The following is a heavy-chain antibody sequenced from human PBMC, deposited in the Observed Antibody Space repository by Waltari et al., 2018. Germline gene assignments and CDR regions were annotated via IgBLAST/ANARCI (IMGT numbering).Heavy chain of an antibody. CDR3: AKAFRGYSGSYFDY. CDR1: GFSFGGFA. CDR2: ISGSGATT. V-gene: IGHV3-23*01. J-gene: IGHJ4*02. D-gene: IGHD5-12*01. Sequence: EVQLLESGGGLAQPGGSLRLACATSGFSFGGFAMHWVRQAPGKGLEWVSGISGSGATTYYADSVRGRFTISRDNSRNTLSLEVNSLRAEDTAIYYCAKAFRGYSGSYFDYWGQGVPVTVSS.